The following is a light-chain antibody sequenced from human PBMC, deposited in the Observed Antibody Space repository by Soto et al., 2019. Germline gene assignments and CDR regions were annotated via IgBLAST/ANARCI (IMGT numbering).Light chain of an antibody. Sequence: EIVLTQSPATLSLSPGERATLSCRASQSVSSYLAWYQQKPGQAPRLLIYDASNRATGIPARFSGSGSGTDFTLTISRLEPEDFAVYYCQQRSLTFGGGTKVEIK. CDR2: DAS. J-gene: IGKJ4*01. CDR3: QQRSLT. CDR1: QSVSSY. V-gene: IGKV3-11*01.